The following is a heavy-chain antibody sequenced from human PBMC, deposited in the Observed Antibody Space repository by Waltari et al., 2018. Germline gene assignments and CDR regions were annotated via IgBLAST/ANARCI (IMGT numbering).Heavy chain of an antibody. V-gene: IGHV4-34*01. Sequence: QVQLQQWGAGLLKPSETLSLTCAVYGGSFSGSYWSWIRKPPGKGLEWIVESNHSGSTNYNPSLKSRVTIAVDTSKNQFSLKLSSVTAADTAVYYCARGGTGSELGEDYWGQGTLVTVSS. CDR2: SNHSGST. CDR1: GGSFSGSY. D-gene: IGHD3-10*01. CDR3: ARGGTGSELGEDY. J-gene: IGHJ4*02.